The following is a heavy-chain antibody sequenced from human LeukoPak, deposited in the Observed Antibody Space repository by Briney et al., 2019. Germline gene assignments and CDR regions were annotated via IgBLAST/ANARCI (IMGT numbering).Heavy chain of an antibody. CDR1: GFTLGDYA. D-gene: IGHD2-15*01. J-gene: IGHJ5*02. V-gene: IGHV3-49*04. CDR3: TRAFFGGCSGGRCFSGWFDT. Sequence: GGPLRHSRTVSGFTLGDYAMSWVRPPPGKGRGGVGFIRSKTDGRTTEYAASGKDRFTIAKDASKSIAYLQMNSLTTEDTTLYSCTRAFFGGCSGGRCFSGWFDTWGQGTLVTVSS. CDR2: IRSKTDGRTT.